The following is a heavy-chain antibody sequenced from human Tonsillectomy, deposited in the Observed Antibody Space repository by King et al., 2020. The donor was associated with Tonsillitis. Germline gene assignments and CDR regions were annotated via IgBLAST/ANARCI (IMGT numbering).Heavy chain of an antibody. CDR3: ARKYCSGGSCYYHYYMDV. V-gene: IGHV4-39*01. D-gene: IGHD2-15*01. J-gene: IGHJ6*03. CDR2: INYGGSA. Sequence: QVQLQESGPGLVKPSETLSLTCTVSGGSVNSSNYYWGWIRQPPGKGLEWIASINYGGSAYYNPSLNSQVTISVDTSKNQFSLRLYSVNAADTAVYYCARKYCSGGSCYYHYYMDVWGKGTAVTVSS. CDR1: GGSVNSSNYY.